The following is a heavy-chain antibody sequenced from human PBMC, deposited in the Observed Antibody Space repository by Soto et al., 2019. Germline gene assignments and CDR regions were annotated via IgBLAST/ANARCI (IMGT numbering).Heavy chain of an antibody. Sequence: QVQLVQSGAEVKKPGSSVKVSCKASGGTFSSYAISWVRQAPGQGLEWMGGIIPIFGTANYAQKFQGRVTITADESTSTAYMELRRLRAEDTAVYYCAGERRTQQLTHYYYGMDVWGQGTTVTVSS. CDR2: IIPIFGTA. J-gene: IGHJ6*02. CDR1: GGTFSSYA. D-gene: IGHD6-13*01. CDR3: AGERRTQQLTHYYYGMDV. V-gene: IGHV1-69*01.